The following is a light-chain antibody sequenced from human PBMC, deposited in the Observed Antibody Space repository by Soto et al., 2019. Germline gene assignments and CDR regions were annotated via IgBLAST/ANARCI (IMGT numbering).Light chain of an antibody. Sequence: QSALTQPRSVSGSPGQSVTISCTGTSSDVGRYNYVSWFQQHPGKAPKLMIYDVTKRPSGVPDRFSGSKSGNTASLTISGLQAEDEADYYCCSYAGTYTYVFGTGPKLTVL. CDR2: DVT. CDR1: SSDVGRYNY. V-gene: IGLV2-11*01. J-gene: IGLJ1*01. CDR3: CSYAGTYTYV.